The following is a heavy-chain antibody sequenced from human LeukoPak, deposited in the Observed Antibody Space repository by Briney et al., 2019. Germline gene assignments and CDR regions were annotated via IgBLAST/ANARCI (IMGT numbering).Heavy chain of an antibody. CDR1: GGSFSGYY. CDR2: INHSGST. J-gene: IGHJ5*02. V-gene: IGHV4-34*01. CDR3: ARAAGIAPDWFDP. D-gene: IGHD6-13*01. Sequence: SDTLSLTCAVYGGSFSGYYWSWIRQPPGKGLEWIGEINHSGSTNYNPSLKSRVTISVDTSKNQFSLKLSSVTAADTAVYYCARAAGIAPDWFDPWGQGTLVTVSS.